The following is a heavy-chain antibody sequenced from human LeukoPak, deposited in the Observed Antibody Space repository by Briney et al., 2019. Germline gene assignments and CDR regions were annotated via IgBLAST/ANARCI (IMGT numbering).Heavy chain of an antibody. CDR1: GYSFTSYW. CDR2: IDPSDSYT. V-gene: IGHV5-10-1*01. Sequence: GESLKISCKGSGYSFTSYWISWVRQMPGKGLEWMGRIDPSDSYTNYSPSFQGHVTISADKSISTAYLQWSSLKASDTAMYYCAALAAGYCSSTSCPDAFDIWGQGTMVTVSS. D-gene: IGHD2-2*01. CDR3: AALAAGYCSSTSCPDAFDI. J-gene: IGHJ3*02.